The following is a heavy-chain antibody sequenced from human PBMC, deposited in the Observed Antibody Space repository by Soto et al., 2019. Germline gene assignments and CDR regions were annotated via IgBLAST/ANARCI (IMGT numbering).Heavy chain of an antibody. D-gene: IGHD1-1*01. Sequence: EVHLVESGGGSVQPGGSLRLSCAGSGFAFSSYWIHWVRQVPGKGLVWVSRINSDGSTTSYADSVRGRFTISRDNAKDTLYLQMNRLRAEDTVLYYCAGVGQGRYDIDDWGQGTLVTVSS. CDR3: AGVGQGRYDIDD. CDR1: GFAFSSYW. CDR2: INSDGSTT. V-gene: IGHV3-74*01. J-gene: IGHJ4*02.